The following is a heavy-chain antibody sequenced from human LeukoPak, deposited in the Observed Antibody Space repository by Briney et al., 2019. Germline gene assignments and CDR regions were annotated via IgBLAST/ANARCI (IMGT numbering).Heavy chain of an antibody. V-gene: IGHV1-24*01. CDR1: GYSLGDLS. CDR2: FGPEDGKA. D-gene: IGHD3-16*01. Sequence: ASVKVSCKVSGYSLGDLSIHWVRQPPGSGLEWMGNFGPEDGKATYVQKFQGRVTMTEDTSTDIAYMDLSSLISEDTAIYYCVTPVGAHWGQGTLVTVSS. CDR3: VTPVGAH. J-gene: IGHJ4*02.